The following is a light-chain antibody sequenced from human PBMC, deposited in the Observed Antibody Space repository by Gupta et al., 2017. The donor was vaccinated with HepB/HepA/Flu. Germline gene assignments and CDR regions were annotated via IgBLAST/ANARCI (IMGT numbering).Light chain of an antibody. J-gene: IGLJ2*01. CDR1: SSNIGAGYD. V-gene: IGLV1-40*01. CDR2: GNS. Sequence: QSVLTQPPSVSGAPGQRVTISRTGRSSNIGAGYDVHWYQQLPGTAPKLLIYGNSNRPSGCPDRFSGSKSGTSASLAITGLQAEDEADYYCQSYDSSLSVVVFGGGTKLTVL. CDR3: QSYDSSLSVVV.